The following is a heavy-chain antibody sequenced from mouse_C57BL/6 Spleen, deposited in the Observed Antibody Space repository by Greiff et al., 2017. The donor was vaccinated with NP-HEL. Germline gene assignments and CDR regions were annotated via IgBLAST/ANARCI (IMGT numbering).Heavy chain of an antibody. CDR1: GYAFSSSW. J-gene: IGHJ3*01. CDR2: IYPGDGDT. V-gene: IGHV1-82*01. D-gene: IGHD2-5*01. Sequence: VQLQQSGPELVKPGASVKISCKASGYAFSSSWMNWVKQRPGQGLEWIGRIYPGDGDTNYIGKFKGKATLTADTSSSTAYMQLSSLTAEDAAVYFCARYYSNCFAYWGQGTLVTVSA. CDR3: ARYYSNCFAY.